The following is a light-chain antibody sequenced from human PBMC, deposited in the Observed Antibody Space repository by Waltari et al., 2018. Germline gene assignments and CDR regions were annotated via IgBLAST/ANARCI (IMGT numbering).Light chain of an antibody. V-gene: IGLV3-19*01. CDR2: DED. CDR3: NTRDISGDHLV. CDR1: GLRTFY. Sequence: SSEMTQAPAVSVALGQTVRITCQGGGLRTFYANWYQQQPGQAPLLVIYDEDNRPSGIPDRFSGSRSGNTAFLTISGAQAEDEADYYCNTRDISGDHLVFGSGTKVTVL. J-gene: IGLJ1*01.